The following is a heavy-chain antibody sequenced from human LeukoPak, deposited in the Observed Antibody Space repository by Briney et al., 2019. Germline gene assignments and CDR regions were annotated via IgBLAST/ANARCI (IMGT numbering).Heavy chain of an antibody. CDR3: ARGISY. Sequence: PGGSLRLSCAASGFTFSSYGMHWVRQAPGKGLEWVSVIYSGGSTYYADSVKGRFTISRDNSKNTLYLQMNSLRAEDTAVYYCARGISYWGQGTLVTVSS. D-gene: IGHD3-3*02. V-gene: IGHV3-53*01. J-gene: IGHJ4*02. CDR2: IYSGGST. CDR1: GFTFSSYG.